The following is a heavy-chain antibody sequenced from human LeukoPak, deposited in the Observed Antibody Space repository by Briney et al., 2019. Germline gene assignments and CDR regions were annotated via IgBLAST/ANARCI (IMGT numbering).Heavy chain of an antibody. CDR3: ARDSGGYSGLFDY. J-gene: IGHJ4*02. Sequence: SETLSLTCTVSGGSISSGDYYWSWIRQPPGKGLEWIGYIYYSGSTYYNPSLKSRVTISVDTSKNQFSLKLSSVTATDTAVYYCARDSGGYSGLFDYWGQGTLVTVSS. CDR2: IYYSGST. V-gene: IGHV4-30-4*01. CDR1: GGSISSGDYY. D-gene: IGHD2-15*01.